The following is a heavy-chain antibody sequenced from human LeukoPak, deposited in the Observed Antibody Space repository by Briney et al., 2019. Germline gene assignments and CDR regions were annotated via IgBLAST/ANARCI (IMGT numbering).Heavy chain of an antibody. D-gene: IGHD3-10*01. Sequence: SSETLSLTCAVYGGSFSGHYWTWIRQPPGMGLEWIGEINHSGSTTYNPSPNTRVTISVDTSKNQISLKLSSVTAADTAVYYCARPRYGSGSLDSWGQGTLVTVSS. J-gene: IGHJ4*02. CDR1: GGSFSGHY. V-gene: IGHV4-34*01. CDR3: ARPRYGSGSLDS. CDR2: INHSGST.